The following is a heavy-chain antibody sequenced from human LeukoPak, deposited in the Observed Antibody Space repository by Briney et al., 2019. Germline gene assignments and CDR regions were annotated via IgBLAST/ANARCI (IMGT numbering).Heavy chain of an antibody. CDR1: GFTFSSYS. CDR3: ARDRADGSGSYYKDFDY. CDR2: IRSSSSYI. D-gene: IGHD3-10*01. J-gene: IGHJ4*01. Sequence: GGSLRLSCAASGFTFSSYSMNWVRQAPGKGLEWVSSIRSSSSYIYYADSVKGRFTISRDNAKNSLYLQMNSLRAEDTAVYYCARDRADGSGSYYKDFDYWGQEPWSPSPQ. V-gene: IGHV3-21*01.